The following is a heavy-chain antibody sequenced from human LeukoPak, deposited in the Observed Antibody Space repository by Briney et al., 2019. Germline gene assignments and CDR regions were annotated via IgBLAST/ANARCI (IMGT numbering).Heavy chain of an antibody. V-gene: IGHV3-48*02. CDR3: AIERAPGL. D-gene: IGHD5-12*01. CDR1: GFTFSSYG. CDR2: ISSSGSTI. J-gene: IGHJ4*02. Sequence: PGGSLRLSCAASGFTFSSYGMNWVRQAPGKGLEWVSHISSSGSTIYYADSVKGRFTISRDNDRNSLYLQVNSLRDEDTAVYYCAIERAPGLWGQGTLVTVSS.